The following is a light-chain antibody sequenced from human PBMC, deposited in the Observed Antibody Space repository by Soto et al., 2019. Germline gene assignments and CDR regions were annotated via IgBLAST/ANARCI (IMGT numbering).Light chain of an antibody. CDR3: QQYNNWWT. J-gene: IGKJ1*01. CDR2: GAS. Sequence: EIVMTQSPATLSVSPGERATLSCRASQSVSSNLAWYQQKPGQAPRLLIYGASTRATGIPARFSGSGSGTEFTLTISSLQSEDFAVYYCQQYNNWWTVGQGTKVDSK. V-gene: IGKV3-15*01. CDR1: QSVSSN.